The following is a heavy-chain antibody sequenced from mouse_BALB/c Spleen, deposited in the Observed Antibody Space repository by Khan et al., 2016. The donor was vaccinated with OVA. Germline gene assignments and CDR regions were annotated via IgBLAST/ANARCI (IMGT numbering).Heavy chain of an antibody. CDR1: GYSITSDYA. V-gene: IGHV3-2*02. Sequence: EVQLVESGPGLVKPSQSLSLTCTVTGYSITSDYAWNWIRQFPGNKLEWTGYISYSGSTSYNPSLKSRISITRDTSKNQFFLQLNSVTTGDTATYYCARRAYYANWYFDVWGAGTTVTVSS. D-gene: IGHD1-1*02. J-gene: IGHJ1*01. CDR2: ISYSGST. CDR3: ARRAYYANWYFDV.